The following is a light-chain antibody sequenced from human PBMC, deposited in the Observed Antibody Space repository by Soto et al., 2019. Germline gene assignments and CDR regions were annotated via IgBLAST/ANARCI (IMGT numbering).Light chain of an antibody. CDR1: QDVSND. Sequence: DIQMTQSPPSLSASVGDRVTITCRASQDVSNDLGWFQQKPGKAPKLLIYKASTLKSGVPSRFSGSGSGTEFTLTISSLQPDDFATYYCQHYNSYSEAFGQGTKVELK. CDR2: KAS. J-gene: IGKJ1*01. CDR3: QHYNSYSEA. V-gene: IGKV1-5*03.